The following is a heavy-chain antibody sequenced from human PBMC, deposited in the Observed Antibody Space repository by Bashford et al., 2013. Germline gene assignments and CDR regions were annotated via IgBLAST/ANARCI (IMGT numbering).Heavy chain of an antibody. D-gene: IGHD1-26*01. CDR3: ARVADYYETYFFDY. V-gene: IGHV5-51*01. CDR2: IYPHDSDT. J-gene: IGHJ4*02. Sequence: VWVRQDARKGLEWMGVIYPHDSDTRYSPSFQGHVSISVDKSMNTAYLQWSSLKASDTAMYYCARVADYYETYFFDYWAQGTQVTVSS.